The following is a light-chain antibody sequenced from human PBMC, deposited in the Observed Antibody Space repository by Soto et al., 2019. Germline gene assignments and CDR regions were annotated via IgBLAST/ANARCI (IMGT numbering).Light chain of an antibody. CDR3: QQYNNWPPT. Sequence: EIVMTQSPATLSVSLGERATLSCRASQSVRSSLAWYQQKPGQAPRLLIYDASTRAPGIPARFSGSGSWTELTLTISSLQSDDFAVYHCQQYNNWPPTFGHGTRLEIK. CDR2: DAS. J-gene: IGKJ5*01. CDR1: QSVRSS. V-gene: IGKV3-15*01.